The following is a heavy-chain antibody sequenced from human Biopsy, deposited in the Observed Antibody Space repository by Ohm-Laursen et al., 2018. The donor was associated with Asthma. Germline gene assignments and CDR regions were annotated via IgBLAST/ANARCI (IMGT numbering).Heavy chain of an antibody. J-gene: IGHJ2*01. Sequence: TLSLTCIVSGDAMSTSGSYWGWIRQSPGEGLEWIGSIYYSGRTYYNPSLESRVTISADTSKNHFSLKVTSVTAADTAVYYCARAVSSSSYWYFDLWGRGDLVTVSS. CDR2: IYYSGRT. V-gene: IGHV4-39*02. D-gene: IGHD6-6*01. CDR1: GDAMSTSGSY. CDR3: ARAVSSSSYWYFDL.